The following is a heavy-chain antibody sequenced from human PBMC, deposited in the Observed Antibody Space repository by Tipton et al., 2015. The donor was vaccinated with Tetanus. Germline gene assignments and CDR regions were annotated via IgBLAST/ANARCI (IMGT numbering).Heavy chain of an antibody. V-gene: IGHV1-2*02. CDR3: ARDRSSSGYWGFEYAFDI. J-gene: IGHJ3*02. CDR1: GYTFTGYY. Sequence: QLVQSGAEVKKPGASVKVSCKASGYTFTGYYMHWVRQAPGQGLEWMGWINPNSGGTNYAQKFQGRVPMTRDTSISTAYMELSRLRSDDTAVYYCARDRSSSGYWGFEYAFDIWGQGTMVTVSS. CDR2: INPNSGGT. D-gene: IGHD3-22*01.